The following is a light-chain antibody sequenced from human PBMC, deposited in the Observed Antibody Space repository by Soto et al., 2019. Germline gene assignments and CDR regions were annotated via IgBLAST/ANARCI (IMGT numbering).Light chain of an antibody. CDR2: AAS. CDR1: QSVSSSY. Sequence: EIVLTLSPGALSLSPGEIATLSCRASQSVSSSYLAWYQQKPGQAPRLLIYAASSRATGIPDRFSGSGSGTDFTLTISRLEPEDFAVNYCQQYGSSPRLTFGGGTKVDIK. CDR3: QQYGSSPRLT. V-gene: IGKV3-20*01. J-gene: IGKJ4*01.